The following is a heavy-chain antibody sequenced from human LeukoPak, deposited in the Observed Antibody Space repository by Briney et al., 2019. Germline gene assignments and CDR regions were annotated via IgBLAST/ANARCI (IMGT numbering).Heavy chain of an antibody. V-gene: IGHV3-11*01. Sequence: KPGGSLRLSCAASGFTFSDYYMSWIRQAPGKGLEWVSYISSSGSTIYYADSVKGRFTISRDNAKNSLYLQMNSLRAEGTAVYYCASRYGSGSYYPFDYWGQGTLVTVS. CDR2: ISSSGSTI. D-gene: IGHD3-10*01. CDR1: GFTFSDYY. J-gene: IGHJ4*02. CDR3: ASRYGSGSYYPFDY.